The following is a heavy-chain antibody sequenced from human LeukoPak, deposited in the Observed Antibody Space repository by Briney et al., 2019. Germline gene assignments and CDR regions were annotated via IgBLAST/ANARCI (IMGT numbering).Heavy chain of an antibody. V-gene: IGHV3-11*04. CDR2: ISSSGGTK. CDR3: VRDGDDFNFDY. CDR1: GFTFSDYY. Sequence: PGGSLRLSCAASGFTFSDYYMSWIRQAPGKGLEWVSYISSSGGTKYYADSVKGRFTVSRDNAENSLYLQMNSLRAEDTAVYFCVRDGDDFNFDYWGQGSLVTVSS. D-gene: IGHD5-24*01. J-gene: IGHJ4*02.